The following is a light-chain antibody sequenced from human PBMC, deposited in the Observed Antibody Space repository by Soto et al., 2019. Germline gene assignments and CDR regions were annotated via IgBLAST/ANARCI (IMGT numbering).Light chain of an antibody. Sequence: QSVLTQSPSASASLGASVKLTCTLSSGHSSYAIAWHQQQPEKGPRYLMKLDSDGSHTKADAIPDRFSGSSSGAERYLTIHSLQSEDEADFYCQTWGTATHLVFGGGTNVTVL. CDR1: SGHSSYA. J-gene: IGLJ1*01. CDR2: LDSDGSH. CDR3: QTWGTATHLV. V-gene: IGLV4-69*01.